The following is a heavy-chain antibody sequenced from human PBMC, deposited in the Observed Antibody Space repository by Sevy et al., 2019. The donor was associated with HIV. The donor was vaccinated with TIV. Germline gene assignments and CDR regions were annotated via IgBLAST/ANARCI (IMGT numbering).Heavy chain of an antibody. CDR2: ISYDGSNK. V-gene: IGHV3-30*04. CDR1: GFTFSSYA. Sequence: GGSLRLSCAASGFTFSSYAMHWVRQAPGKGLEWVEVISYDGSNKYYADSVKGRFTISRDNSKNTLYLQMNSLRAEDTAVYYCARGYGDYFAFDIWGQGTMVTVSS. CDR3: ARGYGDYFAFDI. J-gene: IGHJ3*02. D-gene: IGHD4-17*01.